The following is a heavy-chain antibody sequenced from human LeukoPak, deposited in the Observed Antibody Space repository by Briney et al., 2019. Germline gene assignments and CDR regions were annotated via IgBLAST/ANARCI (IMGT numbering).Heavy chain of an antibody. Sequence: ASVKVSCKVSGYTLTELSMHWVRQAPGKGLEWMGGFDPEDGETIYAQKFQGRVTMTEDTSTDTAYMELSSLRSEDTAVYYCATDLGHEDPIDYWGQGTLVTVSS. J-gene: IGHJ4*02. CDR2: FDPEDGET. V-gene: IGHV1-24*01. CDR3: ATDLGHEDPIDY. CDR1: GYTLTELS.